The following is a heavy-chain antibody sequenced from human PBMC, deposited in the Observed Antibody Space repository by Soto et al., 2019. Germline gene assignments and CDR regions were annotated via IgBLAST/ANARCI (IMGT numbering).Heavy chain of an antibody. J-gene: IGHJ6*02. CDR2: IYPGDSDT. Sequence: GASLKISCKGSGYSFTSYWIGWVRQMPGKGLEWMGIIYPGDSDTRYSPSFQGQVTISADKSISTAYLQWSSLKASDTAMYYCARHAAYCGGDCYPADYYYRIAVWGQGSSVTVSS. D-gene: IGHD2-21*02. CDR3: ARHAAYCGGDCYPADYYYRIAV. V-gene: IGHV5-51*01. CDR1: GYSFTSYW.